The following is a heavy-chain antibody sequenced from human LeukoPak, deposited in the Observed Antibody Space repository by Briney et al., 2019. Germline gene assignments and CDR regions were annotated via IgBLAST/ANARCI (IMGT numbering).Heavy chain of an antibody. D-gene: IGHD5-24*01. CDR1: GGSFSGYY. CDR2: INHSGST. CDR3: ARANSPRDGHKSRSGLYEYYCDY. Sequence: PSETLSLTCAVYGGSFSGYYWGWIRQPPGKGLEWIGEINHSGSTNYNPSLKGRVTISVDTSKNQLSLKMSSVTAEDTAVYYCARANSPRDGHKSRSGLYEYYCDYWGQGTLVTVSS. J-gene: IGHJ4*02. V-gene: IGHV4-34*01.